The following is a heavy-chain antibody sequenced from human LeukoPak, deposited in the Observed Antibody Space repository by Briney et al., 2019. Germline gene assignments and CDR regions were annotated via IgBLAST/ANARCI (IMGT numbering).Heavy chain of an antibody. CDR1: GFTISTYS. J-gene: IGHJ4*02. CDR3: ARAYSGYCNGGSCYDFDY. CDR2: ISSSSTYI. V-gene: IGHV3-21*01. Sequence: GGSLRLSCAASGFTISTYSMNWVRQAPGKGLEWVSSISSSSTYIYYADSVKGRFTISRDNAKNSLYLQMNSLRVEDTAVYYCARAYSGYCNGGSCYDFDYWGQGTLVTVSS. D-gene: IGHD2-15*01.